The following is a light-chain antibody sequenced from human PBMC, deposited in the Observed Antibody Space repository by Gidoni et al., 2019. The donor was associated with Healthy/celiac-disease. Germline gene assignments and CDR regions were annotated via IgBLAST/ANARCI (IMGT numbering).Light chain of an antibody. J-gene: IGKJ5*01. CDR2: AAS. CDR1: QGISSY. CDR3: QQLNSYPLIT. Sequence: DIQLTQSPSFLSSSVGDRVTITGRARQGISSYLAWYQQKPGKAPKLLIYAASTLQSGVPSRFSGSGSGTEFTLTISSLQPEDFATYYCQQLNSYPLITFGQXTRLEIK. V-gene: IGKV1-9*01.